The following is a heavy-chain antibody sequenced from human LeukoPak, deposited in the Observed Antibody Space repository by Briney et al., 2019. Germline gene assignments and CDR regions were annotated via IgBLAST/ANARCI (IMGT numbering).Heavy chain of an antibody. CDR3: ARAVEDGPEFDY. V-gene: IGHV1-8*01. CDR2: MNPNSGNT. J-gene: IGHJ4*02. CDR1: GYTFTSYD. Sequence: ASVKVSCKASGYTFTSYDINWVRQATGQGLEWMGWMNPNSGNTGYAQKFQGRVTMTRNTSISTAYMELSSLRSGDTAVYYCARAVEDGPEFDYWGQGTLVTVSS. D-gene: IGHD3-10*01.